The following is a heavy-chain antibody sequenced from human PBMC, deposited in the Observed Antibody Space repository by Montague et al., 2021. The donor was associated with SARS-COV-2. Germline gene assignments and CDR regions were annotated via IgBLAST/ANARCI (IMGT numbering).Heavy chain of an antibody. D-gene: IGHD3-9*01. J-gene: IGHJ4*02. CDR2: IYSSGGT. Sequence: SETLSLTCAVSGGSISHYYWSWIRQPPGKGLEWIGYIYSSGGTNYNPSLKSRVTLSLDAAKNHFPLRLSSVTAADTAVYYCARRTDILTGYYDYWGQGTLATVAS. CDR1: GGSISHYY. V-gene: IGHV4-59*01. CDR3: ARRTDILTGYYDY.